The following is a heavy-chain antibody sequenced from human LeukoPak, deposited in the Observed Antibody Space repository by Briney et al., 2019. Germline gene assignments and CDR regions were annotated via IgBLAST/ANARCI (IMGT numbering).Heavy chain of an antibody. J-gene: IGHJ4*02. Sequence: PGGSLRLSRAASGFNFSDFYMNWIRQAPGKGLEWLSSISLSGSTITYAASVKGRVTVSRDNAKSSVFLQMHSLRADDTAVYYCAREASCSSTTCYFDYWGQGTLVTVSS. CDR3: AREASCSSTTCYFDY. CDR1: GFNFSDFY. V-gene: IGHV3-11*01. D-gene: IGHD2-2*01. CDR2: ISLSGSTI.